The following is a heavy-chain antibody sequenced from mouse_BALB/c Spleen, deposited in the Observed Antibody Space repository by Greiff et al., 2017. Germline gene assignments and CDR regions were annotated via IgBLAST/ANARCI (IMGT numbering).Heavy chain of an antibody. J-gene: IGHJ4*01. CDR1: GYTFTSYV. CDR2: INPYNDGT. V-gene: IGHV1-14*01. Sequence: EVQLQQSGPELVKPGASVKMSCKASGYTFTSYVMHWVKQKPGQGLEWIGYINPYNDGTKYNEKFKGKATLTSDKSSSTAYMELSSLTSEDSAVYYCARGTVVALYYYAMDYWGQGTSVTVSS. CDR3: ARGTVVALYYYAMDY. D-gene: IGHD1-1*01.